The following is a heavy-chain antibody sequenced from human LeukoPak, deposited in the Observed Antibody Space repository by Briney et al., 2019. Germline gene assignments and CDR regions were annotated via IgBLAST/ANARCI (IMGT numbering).Heavy chain of an antibody. CDR2: IIPIFGTA. J-gene: IGHJ3*02. V-gene: IGHV1-69*13. D-gene: IGHD3-16*02. Sequence: ASVKVSCKASGGTFSSYAISWVRQAPGQGLEWMGGIIPIFGTANYAQKFQGRVTITADDSTSTAYMELSSLRSEDTAVYYCARANSYYDYVWGNYRPDAFDIWGQGTMVTVSS. CDR1: GGTFSSYA. CDR3: ARANSYYDYVWGNYRPDAFDI.